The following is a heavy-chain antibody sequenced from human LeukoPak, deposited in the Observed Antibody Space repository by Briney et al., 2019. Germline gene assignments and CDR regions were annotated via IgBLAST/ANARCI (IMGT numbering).Heavy chain of an antibody. D-gene: IGHD6-13*01. Sequence: GESLKISCKGSGYSFTSYWIGWVRQMPGKGLEWMGIIHPGNSETTYNPSFQGQVTISADKSINTAYLQWNSLKASDTAMYYCARRLSSIAAAAANDYWGQGTLVTVSS. CDR3: ARRLSSIAAAAANDY. CDR1: GYSFTSYW. J-gene: IGHJ4*02. V-gene: IGHV5-51*01. CDR2: IHPGNSET.